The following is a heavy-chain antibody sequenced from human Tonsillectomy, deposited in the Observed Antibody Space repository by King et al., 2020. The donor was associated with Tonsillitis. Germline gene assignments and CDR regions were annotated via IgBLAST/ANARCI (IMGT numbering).Heavy chain of an antibody. Sequence: QLVQSGAEVKKPGSSVKVSCKASGGTFSSSAITWVRQAPGQRLEWMGRIIPILGIANYAQNFQGRVTITADKSTSTAYMELSSLRSEDTAVYYCARETTVVKEYYLDYWGQGTLGTVSS. CDR3: ARETTVVKEYYLDY. J-gene: IGHJ4*02. CDR2: IIPILGIA. V-gene: IGHV1-69*04. D-gene: IGHD4-23*01. CDR1: GGTFSSSA.